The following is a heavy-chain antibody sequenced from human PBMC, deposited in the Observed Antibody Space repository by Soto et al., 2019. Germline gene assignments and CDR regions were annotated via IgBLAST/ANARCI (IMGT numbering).Heavy chain of an antibody. D-gene: IGHD5-12*01. Sequence: QVQLVQSGAEVMQPGSSVRVSCKASGGTFSSYAISWVRQAPAQGLEWMGGIIPIFGTADDAQKCQRRVTIPADESTSTAYMVLSSLRYDDTAVYFCARDKDRVRLGGNYYYGMDVWGQGTTVTVSS. V-gene: IGHV1-69*12. CDR3: ARDKDRVRLGGNYYYGMDV. CDR1: GGTFSSYA. J-gene: IGHJ6*02. CDR2: IIPIFGTA.